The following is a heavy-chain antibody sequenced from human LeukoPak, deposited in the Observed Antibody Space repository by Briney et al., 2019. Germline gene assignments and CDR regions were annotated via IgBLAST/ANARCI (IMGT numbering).Heavy chain of an antibody. CDR3: ARLVSTTAYYFDY. CDR1: GGSISSYY. CDR2: IYYSGST. D-gene: IGHD4-17*01. J-gene: IGHJ4*02. Sequence: PSETLSLTCTVSGGSISSYYWSWIRQPPGKGLEWIGYIYYSGSTNYNPSLKSRVTISVDTSKNQFSLKLSSVTAADTAVYYCARLVSTTAYYFDYWGQGTLLSVSS. V-gene: IGHV4-59*01.